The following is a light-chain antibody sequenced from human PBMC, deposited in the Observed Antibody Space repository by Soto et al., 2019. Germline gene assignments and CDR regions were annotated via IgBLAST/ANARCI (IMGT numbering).Light chain of an antibody. V-gene: IGKV2-30*01. Sequence: DVVMTQSPLSLPVILGQSASISCRSSHSLVASDGNTYLNWLQQRPGQTPRRLIYQVSKRESGVPDRFRSSGSGTDCTLKISRVEAEDVGVYYCMQNIHWPLTFGGETKVEIK. J-gene: IGKJ4*01. CDR1: HSLVASDGNTY. CDR2: QVS. CDR3: MQNIHWPLT.